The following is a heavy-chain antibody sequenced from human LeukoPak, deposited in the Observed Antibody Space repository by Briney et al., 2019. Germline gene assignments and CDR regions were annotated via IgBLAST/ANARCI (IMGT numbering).Heavy chain of an antibody. CDR1: GFTFSNAW. CDR2: VKRKIDGETT. J-gene: IGHJ4*02. CDR3: TTDSAAC. V-gene: IGHV3-15*01. Sequence: PGGSLRLSCAASGFTFSNAWMTWVRHAPGKGLEWVGRVKRKIDGETTDYAAAVKGRFAISRDDSKNTVYLQMNSLKTEDTALYYCTTDSAACWGQGTLVTVSS.